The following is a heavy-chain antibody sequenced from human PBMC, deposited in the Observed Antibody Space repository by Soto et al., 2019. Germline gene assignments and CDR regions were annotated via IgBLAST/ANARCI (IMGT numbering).Heavy chain of an antibody. V-gene: IGHV1-8*01. CDR3: ARRGYSSSWYYYYYYGMDV. Sequence: QVQLVQSGAEVKKPGASVKVSCKASGYTFTSYDINWVRQATGQGLEWMGWMNPNSGNTGYAQKFQGRVTMTRNTSMSTADSELSSLRSEDTAVYYCARRGYSSSWYYYYYYGMDVWGQGTTVTVSS. CDR2: MNPNSGNT. J-gene: IGHJ6*02. D-gene: IGHD6-13*01. CDR1: GYTFTSYD.